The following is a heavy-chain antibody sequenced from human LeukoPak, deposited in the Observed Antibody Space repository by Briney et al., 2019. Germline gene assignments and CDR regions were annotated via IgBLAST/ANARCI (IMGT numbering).Heavy chain of an antibody. J-gene: IGHJ5*02. D-gene: IGHD4-23*01. Sequence: ASVKVSCKASGGTFSSYAISWVRQAPGQGLEWMGRIIPILGIANYAQKFQGRVTITADKSTSTAYMELSSLRSEDTAVYYCARGSTTTVVTENWFDPWGQGTLVTVSS. CDR3: ARGSTTTVVTENWFDP. V-gene: IGHV1-69*04. CDR1: GGTFSSYA. CDR2: IIPILGIA.